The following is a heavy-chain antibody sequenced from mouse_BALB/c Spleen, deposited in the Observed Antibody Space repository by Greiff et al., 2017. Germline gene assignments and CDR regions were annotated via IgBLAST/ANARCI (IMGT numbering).Heavy chain of an antibody. D-gene: IGHD2-1*01. J-gene: IGHJ2*01. CDR3: AHYGNYAYFDY. CDR2: IDPANGNT. Sequence: DVKLVESGAELVKPGASVKLSCTASGFNIKDTYMHWVKQRPEQGLEWIGRIDPANGNTKYDPKFQGKATITADTSSNTAYLQLSSLTSEDTAVYYCAHYGNYAYFDYWGQGTTLTVSS. CDR1: GFNIKDTY. V-gene: IGHV14-3*02.